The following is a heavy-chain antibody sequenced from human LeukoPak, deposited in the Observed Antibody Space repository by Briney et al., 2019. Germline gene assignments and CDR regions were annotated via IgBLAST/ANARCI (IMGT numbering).Heavy chain of an antibody. CDR1: GYTFTGYY. J-gene: IGHJ4*02. Sequence: ASVKVSCKASGYTFTGYYVHWVRQAPGQGLEWMGWINPNSGVTKFAQKFQGRVTMTRDTSINTAYMELRNLKSDDTAVYYGARAEISVTTGDFDSWAQGTLVTVSS. D-gene: IGHD4-17*01. CDR3: ARAEISVTTGDFDS. V-gene: IGHV1-2*02. CDR2: INPNSGVT.